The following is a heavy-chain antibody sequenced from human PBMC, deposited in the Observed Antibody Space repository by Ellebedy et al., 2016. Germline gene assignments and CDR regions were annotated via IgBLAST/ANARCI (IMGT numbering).Heavy chain of an antibody. D-gene: IGHD4-17*01. V-gene: IGHV3-11*01. CDR3: AREGRDGDLDY. CDR2: ISNSGSTI. J-gene: IGHJ4*02. Sequence: GGSLRLSCAGSGFTFRDYYMTWIRQAPGKGLEWVSSISNSGSTIYYADSVKGRFIISRDNAKNSLYLQMNSLKTEDTAVYYCAREGRDGDLDYWGQGTLVTVSS. CDR1: GFTFRDYY.